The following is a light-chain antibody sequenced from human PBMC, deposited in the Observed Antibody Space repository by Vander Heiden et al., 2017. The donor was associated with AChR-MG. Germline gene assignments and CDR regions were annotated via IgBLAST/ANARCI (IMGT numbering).Light chain of an antibody. V-gene: IGLV2-11*01. CDR3: CSYAGSYTHVV. Sequence: QSALPQPRSVSGSPGQPVTISCIGTSSDVGGYTYVSCYQQHPGKAPKLMIYDVSKRPSGVPDRFSGSKSGNTASLTISGLQAEDEADYYCCSYAGSYTHVVFGGGTKLTVL. CDR1: SSDVGGYTY. CDR2: DVS. J-gene: IGLJ2*01.